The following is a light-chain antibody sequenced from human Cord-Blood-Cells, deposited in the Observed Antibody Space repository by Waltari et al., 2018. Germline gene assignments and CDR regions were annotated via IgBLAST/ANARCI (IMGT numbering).Light chain of an antibody. CDR3: QQSYSTLFT. CDR1: QRISSY. Sequence: DIQMTQSPSSLSASVGARVTITCRASQRISSYLNWYQQKPGKAPKLLIYAASSLQSGVPARFSGSGSGTDFTLTISSLQPEDFAAYYCQQSYSTLFTFGPGTKVDIK. V-gene: IGKV1-39*01. J-gene: IGKJ3*01. CDR2: AAS.